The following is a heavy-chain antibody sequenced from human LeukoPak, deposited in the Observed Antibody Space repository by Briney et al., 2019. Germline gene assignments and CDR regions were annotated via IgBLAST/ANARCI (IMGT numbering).Heavy chain of an antibody. CDR3: AKAGYCSSTSCYPPNFDY. V-gene: IGHV3-30*02. CDR1: GFTFSSYG. CDR2: IRYDGSNK. Sequence: SGGSLRLSCAASGFTFSSYGMHWVRQAPGKGLEWVAFIRYDGSNKYYADSVKGRFNISRDNSKNTLYLQMNSLRAEDTAVYYCAKAGYCSSTSCYPPNFDYWGQGTLVTVSS. J-gene: IGHJ4*02. D-gene: IGHD2-2*01.